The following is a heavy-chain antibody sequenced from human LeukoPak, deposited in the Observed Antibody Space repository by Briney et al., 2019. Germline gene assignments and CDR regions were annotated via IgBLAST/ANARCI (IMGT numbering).Heavy chain of an antibody. J-gene: IGHJ3*02. CDR3: AKECGRDYDDRAFDI. Sequence: SGGSLRLSCAASGFTFSSYPMNWVRQSPERGLEWVSAISGTGGSTSYADSLKGRFTISRDNSKNTLYLQMSSLPAEDTAVCYFAKECGRDYDDRAFDIWGQGTMVTVSS. CDR1: GFTFSSYP. D-gene: IGHD3-22*01. V-gene: IGHV3-23*01. CDR2: ISGTGGST.